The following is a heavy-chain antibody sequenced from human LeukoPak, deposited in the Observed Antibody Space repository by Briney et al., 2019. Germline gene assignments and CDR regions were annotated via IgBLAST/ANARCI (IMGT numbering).Heavy chain of an antibody. D-gene: IGHD5-18*01. Sequence: GGSLRLSCAASGFAFNTYARSWVRQAPGKGLEWVSALSGSGAKTYYANSVKGRFTISRDNSKNTLYLQMNSLRVEDMAVYYCAKDRSYSLDVWGQGTTVTVSS. CDR1: GFAFNTYA. J-gene: IGHJ6*02. CDR2: LSGSGAKT. CDR3: AKDRSYSLDV. V-gene: IGHV3-23*01.